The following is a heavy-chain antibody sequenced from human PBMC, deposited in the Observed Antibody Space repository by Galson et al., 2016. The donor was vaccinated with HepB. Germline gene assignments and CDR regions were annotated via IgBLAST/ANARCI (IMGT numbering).Heavy chain of an antibody. CDR3: AHSGDYSLNY. V-gene: IGHV4-4*02. Sequence: LTCAVSGGSISSGNWWCWVRQPPGKGLEWIAEIHHSGSTNYNPSLKSRVTISVDKNKNQFSLKLSSVNAADTAVYYCAHSGDYSLNYWGQGTLVTVSS. CDR1: GGSISSGNW. J-gene: IGHJ4*02. D-gene: IGHD2-21*01. CDR2: IHHSGST.